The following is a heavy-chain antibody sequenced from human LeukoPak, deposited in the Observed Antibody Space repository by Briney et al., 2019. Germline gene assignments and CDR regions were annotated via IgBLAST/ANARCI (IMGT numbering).Heavy chain of an antibody. Sequence: GGSLRLSCAASGFTFSSYAIHWVRQAPGKGLEWVAVISYDGTNKYYEDSVKGRFTISRDNSKNTMYLQMNTLRAEDTAIYYCARGDKQLVFNRNKGGFDPWGQGTLVTVXX. D-gene: IGHD6-13*01. CDR2: ISYDGTNK. V-gene: IGHV3-30*04. CDR3: ARGDKQLVFNRNKGGFDP. CDR1: GFTFSSYA. J-gene: IGHJ5*02.